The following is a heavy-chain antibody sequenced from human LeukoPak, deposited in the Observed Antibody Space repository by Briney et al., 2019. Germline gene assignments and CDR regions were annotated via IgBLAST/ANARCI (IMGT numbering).Heavy chain of an antibody. CDR3: ASWGRAAGDSAY. J-gene: IGHJ4*02. Sequence: GGSLRLSCAASGFTFSSYSTNWVRHAPGKGLEWVSSISFSSDYIYNADSGKGRFTISRDKAKNSLYLQMNSLRAEDTAVYYCASWGRAAGDSAYWGQGTLVTVSS. CDR1: GFTFSSYS. CDR2: ISFSSDYI. D-gene: IGHD6-13*01. V-gene: IGHV3-21*01.